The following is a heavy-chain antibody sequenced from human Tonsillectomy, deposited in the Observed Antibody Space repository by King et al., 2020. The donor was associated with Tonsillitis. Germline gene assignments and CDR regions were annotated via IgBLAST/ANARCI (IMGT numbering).Heavy chain of an antibody. CDR3: AKDRDYALDV. V-gene: IGHV3-9*01. CDR1: GFTFDDYA. Sequence: VQLVESGGGLVQPGRSLRLSCAASGFTFDDYAMHWVRQAPGKGLEWVSGISWNSGSIGYADSVKGRFTSSRDNAKNSLYLQMNSLRGEDTALYYCAKDRDYALDVWGKGTTVTVSS. CDR2: ISWNSGSI. D-gene: IGHD3-16*01. J-gene: IGHJ6*04.